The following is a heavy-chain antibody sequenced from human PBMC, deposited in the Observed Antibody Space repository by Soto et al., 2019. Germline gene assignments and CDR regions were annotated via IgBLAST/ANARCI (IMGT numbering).Heavy chain of an antibody. CDR2: ITTTSGTI. CDR3: ARGAPGY. CDR1: GFTFSTYS. J-gene: IGHJ4*02. V-gene: IGHV3-48*04. Sequence: PGGSLRLSCAASGFTFSTYSMNWVRQAPGKGLEWISYITTTSGTIYYADSVKGRFTISRDNAKNSLYLQMNSLRAEDTAVYYCARGAPGYWGQGTLVTVSS.